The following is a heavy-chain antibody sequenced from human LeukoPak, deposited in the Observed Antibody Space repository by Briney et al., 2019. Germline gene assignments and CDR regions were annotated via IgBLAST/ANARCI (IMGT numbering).Heavy chain of an antibody. D-gene: IGHD6-19*01. J-gene: IGHJ6*02. Sequence: PGGSLRLSCAASGVTFSSYWMHWVRQAPGKGLVWVSRINSDGSSTSYADSVKGRFTISRDNAKNTLYLQMNSLRAEDTAVYYCARAQYSSGWYGNYYGMDVWGQGTTVTVSS. V-gene: IGHV3-74*01. CDR1: GVTFSSYW. CDR3: ARAQYSSGWYGNYYGMDV. CDR2: INSDGSST.